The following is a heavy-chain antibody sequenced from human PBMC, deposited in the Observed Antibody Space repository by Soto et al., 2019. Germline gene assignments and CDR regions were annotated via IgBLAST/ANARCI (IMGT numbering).Heavy chain of an antibody. CDR3: ARGRYGDY. J-gene: IGHJ4*02. Sequence: QVRLVLSGAEVKKPGASVKVSCKASGYTFTSYGITWVRQAPGQGLEWMGWISAHNGNTDYAQKLQGRVIVTRDTSTSTAYMELRSLRSDDTAVYYCARGRYGDYWGQGALVTVSS. D-gene: IGHD1-1*01. CDR2: ISAHNGNT. V-gene: IGHV1-18*01. CDR1: GYTFTSYG.